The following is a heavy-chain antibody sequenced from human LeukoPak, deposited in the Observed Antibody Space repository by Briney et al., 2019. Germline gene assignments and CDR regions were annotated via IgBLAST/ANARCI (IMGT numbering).Heavy chain of an antibody. J-gene: IGHJ4*02. CDR3: ASDYGGNGGLEY. Sequence: ASVKVSCKASGGTFSSYAISWVRQAPGQGLEWMGGIIPIFGTANYAQKFQGRVTITADESTSTAYMELSSLRSEDTAVYYCASDYGGNGGLEYWGQGTLVTVSS. V-gene: IGHV1-69*13. CDR2: IIPIFGTA. CDR1: GGTFSSYA. D-gene: IGHD4-23*01.